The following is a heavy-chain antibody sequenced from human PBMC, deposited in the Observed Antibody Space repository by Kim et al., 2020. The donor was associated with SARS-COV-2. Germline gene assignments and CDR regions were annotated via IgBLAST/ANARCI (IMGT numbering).Heavy chain of an antibody. J-gene: IGHJ4*02. V-gene: IGHV5-10-1*01. D-gene: IGHD2-15*01. CDR2: IDPSDSYT. CDR1: GYSFTSYW. Sequence: GESLKISCKGSGYSFTSYWISWVRQMPGKGLEWMGRIDPSDSYTDYSPSFQGHVTISADKSINAAYLQWSSLKASDSAMYYCARLGYCYGGTCYSEDWGQGTLVTVSS. CDR3: ARLGYCYGGTCYSED.